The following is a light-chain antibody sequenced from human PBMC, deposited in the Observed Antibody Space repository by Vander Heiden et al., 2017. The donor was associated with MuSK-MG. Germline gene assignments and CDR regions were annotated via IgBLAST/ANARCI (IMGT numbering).Light chain of an antibody. J-gene: IGLJ2*01. CDR3: SSYTSSSIV. V-gene: IGLV2-18*02. Sequence: QSALTQPPSVSGSPGQSVTFSFPGTSSDFGSYNRVSWYQQPPGTAPKLMIYEVSNRPSGVPDRFSGSKSGNTASLTISGLQAEDEADYYCSSYTSSSIVFGGGTKLTVL. CDR2: EVS. CDR1: SSDFGSYNR.